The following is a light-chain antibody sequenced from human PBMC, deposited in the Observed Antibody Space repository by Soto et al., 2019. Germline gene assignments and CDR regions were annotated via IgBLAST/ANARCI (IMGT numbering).Light chain of an antibody. V-gene: IGKV1-39*01. CDR1: QSISSY. CDR2: AAS. Sequence: DIQLTQSPSSLSASVVDRFTIXCRASQSISSYLNWYQQKPGKAPKLLIYAASSLQSGVPSRFSGSGSGTDFTLTISSLQPEDFATYYCQQSYSTPITFGQGTRLEIK. J-gene: IGKJ5*01. CDR3: QQSYSTPIT.